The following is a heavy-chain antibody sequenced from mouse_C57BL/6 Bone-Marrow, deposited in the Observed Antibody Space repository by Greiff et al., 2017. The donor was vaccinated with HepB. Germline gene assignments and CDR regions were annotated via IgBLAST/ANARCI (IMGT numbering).Heavy chain of an antibody. D-gene: IGHD1-1*01. CDR3: ARLGTTVVCFDY. V-gene: IGHV1-64*01. Sequence: VQLQQPGAELVKPGASVKLSCKASGYTFTSYWMHWVKQRPGQGLEWIGMIHPNSGSTNYNEKFKSKATLTVDKSSSTAYMQLSSLTSEDSAVYYCARLGTTVVCFDYWGQGTTLTVSS. J-gene: IGHJ2*01. CDR2: IHPNSGST. CDR1: GYTFTSYW.